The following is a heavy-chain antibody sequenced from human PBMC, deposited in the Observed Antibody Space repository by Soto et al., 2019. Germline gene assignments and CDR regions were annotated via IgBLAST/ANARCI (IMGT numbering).Heavy chain of an antibody. J-gene: IGHJ4*02. V-gene: IGHV1-18*01. CDR3: ARDLGHSSDWYGDLDY. D-gene: IGHD6-19*01. CDR2: ISAYNGNT. CDR1: GYTFTSYG. Sequence: GASVKVSCKASGYTFTSYGISWVRQAPGQGLEWMGWISAYNGNTNYAQKLQGRVTMTTDTSTSTAYMELRSLRSDDTAVYYCARDLGHSSDWYGDLDYWGQGILVTVSS.